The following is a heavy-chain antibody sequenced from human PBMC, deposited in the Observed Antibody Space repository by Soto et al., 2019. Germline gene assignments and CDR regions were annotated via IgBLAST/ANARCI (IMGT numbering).Heavy chain of an antibody. CDR1: GFTFSSYA. Sequence: EVQLLESGGGLVQPGGSLRLSCAASGFTFSSYAMSWVRPAPGTGLEWVADISGSGGRTYYAASVKGRFTISRDNSNNTLYLQMNSVSAEDTAVYYGARRSSGWYFDYWGQGTLVTVSS. V-gene: IGHV3-23*01. J-gene: IGHJ4*02. CDR3: ARRSSGWYFDY. CDR2: ISGSGGRT. D-gene: IGHD6-19*01.